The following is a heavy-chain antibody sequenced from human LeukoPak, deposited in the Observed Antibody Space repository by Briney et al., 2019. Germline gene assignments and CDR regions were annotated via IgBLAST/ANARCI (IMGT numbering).Heavy chain of an antibody. CDR1: GEPISSYY. CDR3: ARGDYDFWSGNWRFDT. J-gene: IGHJ4*02. Sequence: PSETLSLTCLVSGEPISSYYWSWIRQAPGRGPEYIGNVYYNGNTNYNPSLKSRVAISVDASENQFSLKVDSVTTADTAVYYCARGDYDFWSGNWRFDTWGQGTLVTVSS. CDR2: VYYNGNT. V-gene: IGHV4-59*01. D-gene: IGHD3-3*01.